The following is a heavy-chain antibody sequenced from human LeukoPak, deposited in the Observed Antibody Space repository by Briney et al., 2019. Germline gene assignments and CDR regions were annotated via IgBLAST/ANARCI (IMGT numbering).Heavy chain of an antibody. CDR3: ARGRVRYFDWLVPSFDY. CDR1: GSTFSSYS. Sequence: GGSLRLSCAASGSTFSSYSMNWVRQAPGKGLEWVSSISSSSSYMYYADSVKGRFTISRDNAKNSLYLQMNSLRAEDTAVYYCARGRVRYFDWLVPSFDYWGQGTLVTVSS. D-gene: IGHD3-9*01. V-gene: IGHV3-21*01. CDR2: ISSSSSYM. J-gene: IGHJ4*02.